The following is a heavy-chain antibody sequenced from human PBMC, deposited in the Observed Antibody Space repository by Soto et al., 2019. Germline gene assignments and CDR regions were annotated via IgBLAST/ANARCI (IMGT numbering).Heavy chain of an antibody. D-gene: IGHD5-12*01. CDR3: AHKGYGYRGVKY. Sequence: QITLKESGPTLVKPTQTLTLTCTFSGFSLSTSGVGVGWIRQPPGKALEWLALIYWDDDKRYIPSLKRRLTITKDTAKNQVVLTSTNMDPVDTATYYCAHKGYGYRGVKYWGQGTLVTVSS. CDR1: GFSLSTSGVG. V-gene: IGHV2-5*02. CDR2: IYWDDDK. J-gene: IGHJ4*02.